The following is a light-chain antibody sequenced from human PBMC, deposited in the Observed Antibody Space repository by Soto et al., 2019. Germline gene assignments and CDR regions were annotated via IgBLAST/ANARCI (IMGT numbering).Light chain of an antibody. V-gene: IGKV3-20*01. CDR1: QSVSSSY. CDR3: QQYGSSP. J-gene: IGKJ1*01. Sequence: EIVLTQSPGTLFLSPGERATLSCRASQSVSSSYLAWYQQKPGQAPRLLIYGASSRATGIPDGFSGSGSGTDFTLTISRLEPEDFAVYYCQQYGSSPFGQGTKVDIK. CDR2: GAS.